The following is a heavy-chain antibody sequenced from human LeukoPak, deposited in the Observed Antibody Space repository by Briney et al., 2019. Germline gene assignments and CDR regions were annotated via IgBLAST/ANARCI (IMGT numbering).Heavy chain of an antibody. CDR1: GYTFTGYY. Sequence: ASVTVSCKASGYTFTGYYMHWVRQAPGQGLEWMGWINPNSGGTNYAQKFQGRVTMTRDTSISTAYMELSRLRSDDTAVYYCARVLKRNDAFDYWGQGTLVTVSS. CDR2: INPNSGGT. J-gene: IGHJ4*02. V-gene: IGHV1-2*02. CDR3: ARVLKRNDAFDY. D-gene: IGHD1-1*01.